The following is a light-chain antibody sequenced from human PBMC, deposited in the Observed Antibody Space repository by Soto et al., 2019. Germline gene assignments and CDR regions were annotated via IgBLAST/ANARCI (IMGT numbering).Light chain of an antibody. Sequence: QSVLTQPPSASGTPGQRVTISCSGSRSSIGSNTVNWYQHLPGSAPKLIIYEVVNRPSGVSNRFSGSKSGNTASLTISGLQAEDEADYYCSSYTTDISPYVFGTGTKLTVL. J-gene: IGLJ1*01. CDR1: RSSIGSNT. V-gene: IGLV1-44*01. CDR3: SSYTTDISPYV. CDR2: EVV.